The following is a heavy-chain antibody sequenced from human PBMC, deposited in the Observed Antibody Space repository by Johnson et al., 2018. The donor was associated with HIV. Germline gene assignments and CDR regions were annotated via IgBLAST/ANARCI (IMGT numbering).Heavy chain of an antibody. Sequence: VQLVESGGELVQPGGSLRLSCVGSGFTFSTNWMHWVRQAPGKGLVWVSRLNSVGRSTAYADSVKGRFTISRDNAKNTLYLQMDSLGAEDTAVYFCARVQVLADDVFNIWGQGTMVTVAS. CDR3: ARVQVLADDVFNI. V-gene: IGHV3-74*03. CDR1: GFTFSTNW. D-gene: IGHD3-3*02. CDR2: LNSVGRST. J-gene: IGHJ3*02.